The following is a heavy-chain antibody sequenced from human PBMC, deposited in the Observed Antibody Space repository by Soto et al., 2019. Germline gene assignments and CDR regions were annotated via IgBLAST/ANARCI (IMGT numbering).Heavy chain of an antibody. D-gene: IGHD5-12*01. CDR3: AREGTYSGYGTNWFDP. V-gene: IGHV3-21*01. CDR2: ISSSSYI. J-gene: IGHJ5*02. Sequence: GGSLRLSCAASGFTFSSYSMNWVRQAPGKGLEWVSSISSSSYIYYADSVKGRFTISRDNAKNSLYLQMNSLRAEDMAVYYCAREGTYSGYGTNWFDPWGQGTLVTVSS. CDR1: GFTFSSYS.